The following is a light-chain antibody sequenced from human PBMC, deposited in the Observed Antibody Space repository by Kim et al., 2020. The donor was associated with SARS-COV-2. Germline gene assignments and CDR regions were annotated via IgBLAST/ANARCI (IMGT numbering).Light chain of an antibody. V-gene: IGLV2-11*03. J-gene: IGLJ3*02. CDR3: CSYAGRYTWV. CDR1: SSDIGGYNH. CDR2: DVT. Sequence: QSVPLSCTGNSSDIGGYNHVAWCQQHPGKAPKPMIYDVTERPSGVPDRFSGSKSGNTASLTISGLQAEDEADYYCCSYAGRYTWVFGGGTQLTVL.